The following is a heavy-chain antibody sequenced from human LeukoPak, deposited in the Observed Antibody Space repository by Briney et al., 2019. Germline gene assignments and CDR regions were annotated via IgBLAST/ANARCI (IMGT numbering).Heavy chain of an antibody. CDR1: GFTFSDYY. CDR3: ARNPAKLYDSSGYYYYYYYMDD. D-gene: IGHD3-22*01. J-gene: IGHJ6*03. Sequence: PGGSLRLSCAASGFTFSDYYMSWIRQAPGKGLEWVSYISSSGSTIYYADSVKGRFTISRDNAKNSLYLQMNSLRAEDTAVYYCARNPAKLYDSSGYYYYYYYMDDWGKGTTVTVSS. CDR2: ISSSGSTI. V-gene: IGHV3-11*04.